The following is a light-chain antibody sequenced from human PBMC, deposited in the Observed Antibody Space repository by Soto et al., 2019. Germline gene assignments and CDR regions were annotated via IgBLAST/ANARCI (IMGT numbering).Light chain of an antibody. CDR3: QQYSGSPPLT. CDR2: GAS. CDR1: QSISSTY. J-gene: IGKJ4*01. V-gene: IGKV3-20*01. Sequence: ENVLTQSPGTLSLSPGERATLSCRASQSISSTYLAWYQQKPGQPPRLLMYGASNRATGIPDRFSGSGSGTDFPRTISRLEPEDFAVYYCQQYSGSPPLTFGGGTKVEIK.